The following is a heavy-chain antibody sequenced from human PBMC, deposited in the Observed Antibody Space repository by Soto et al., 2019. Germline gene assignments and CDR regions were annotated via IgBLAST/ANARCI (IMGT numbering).Heavy chain of an antibody. V-gene: IGHV5-10-1*01. CDR1: GCRCTSYL. CDR2: IDPSDSYT. CDR3: ARDEAYYYDSSGYYD. D-gene: IGHD3-22*01. Sequence: ESLTVSCKGSGCRCTSYLVIWVSPQPGKGLEWMGRIDPSDSYTNYSPSFQGHVTISADKSISTAYLQWSSLKASDTAMYYCARDEAYYYDSSGYYDWGQGNLVTVS. J-gene: IGHJ4*02.